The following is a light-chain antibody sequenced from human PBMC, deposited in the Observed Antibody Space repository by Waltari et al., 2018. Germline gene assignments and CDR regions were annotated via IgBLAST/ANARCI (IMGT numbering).Light chain of an antibody. CDR3: QKYVNLPAT. CDR2: DAS. CDR1: QGVGKY. V-gene: IGKV3-20*01. J-gene: IGKJ1*01. Sequence: ELVLTQSPGTLSLSPGERATLSCRARQGVGKYLAWYQQKPGQAPRLLRYDASTSATGVPDRFSGSGAGTDCSLTISRLEREDFAVYYCQKYVNLPATFGQGTKVEIK.